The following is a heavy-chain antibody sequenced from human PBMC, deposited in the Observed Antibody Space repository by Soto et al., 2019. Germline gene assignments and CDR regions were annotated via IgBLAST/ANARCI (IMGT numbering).Heavy chain of an antibody. Sequence: PSETLSLTCAVYGGSFSGYYWSWIRQPPGKGLEWIGEINHSGSTNYNPSLKSRVTISVDTSKNQFSLKLSSVTAADTAVYYCARAAYYDFWSGYFVSTPNWFDPWGQGTLVTVSS. V-gene: IGHV4-34*01. CDR3: ARAAYYDFWSGYFVSTPNWFDP. CDR1: GGSFSGYY. J-gene: IGHJ5*02. CDR2: INHSGST. D-gene: IGHD3-3*01.